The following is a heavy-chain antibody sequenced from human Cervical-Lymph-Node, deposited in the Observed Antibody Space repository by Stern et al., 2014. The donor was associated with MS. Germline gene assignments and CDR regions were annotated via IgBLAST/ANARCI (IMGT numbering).Heavy chain of an antibody. J-gene: IGHJ5*02. CDR3: ARHRGYCSPGSCHDDWFDP. CDR2: IDPSDSYS. D-gene: IGHD2-15*01. V-gene: IGHV5-10-1*01. CDR1: GYSFTTYW. Sequence: EVQLVQSGAEVKKPGESLRISCRASGYSFTTYWISWVRQMPGKGLEYMGRIDPSDSYSTFTPSFQGHVTTSVDKSISTAYLQWSNLQASDTAIYYCARHRGYCSPGSCHDDWFDPWGQGTLVTVSS.